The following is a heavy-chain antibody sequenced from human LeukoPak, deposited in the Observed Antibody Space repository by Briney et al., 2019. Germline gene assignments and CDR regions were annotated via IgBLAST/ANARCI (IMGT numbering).Heavy chain of an antibody. CDR2: VYNSGDT. J-gene: IGHJ2*01. CDR3: ARLKLGAYFDL. Sequence: PGGSLRLSCAGSGFTFSDYWSWIRQSPGKGLEWVGYVYNSGDTGKNPSLKSRVTILLDTSKNQCSLKLTSVSAADTAVYYCARLKLGAYFDLWGRGTLVTVSS. CDR1: GFTFSDY. D-gene: IGHD3-16*01. V-gene: IGHV4-59*08.